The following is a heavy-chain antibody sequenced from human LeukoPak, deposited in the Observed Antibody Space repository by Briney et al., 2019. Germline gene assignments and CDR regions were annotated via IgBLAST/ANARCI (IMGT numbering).Heavy chain of an antibody. CDR2: ISDSGTRP. CDR3: AKKRCAANYCQMDLDC. Sequence: PGGSLRLSCAGSGFTFSSYGMNWVRQAPGKGLEWISGISDSGTRPYYAGSVKGRFTISRDNSQSTLYLEMNSLRAEDTAIYYCAKKRCAANYCQMDLDCWGQGTLVTVSS. D-gene: IGHD4/OR15-4a*01. J-gene: IGHJ4*02. V-gene: IGHV3-23*01. CDR1: GFTFSSYG.